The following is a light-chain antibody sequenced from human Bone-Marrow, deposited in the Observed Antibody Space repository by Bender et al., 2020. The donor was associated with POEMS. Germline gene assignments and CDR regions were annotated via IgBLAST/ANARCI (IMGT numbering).Light chain of an antibody. V-gene: IGLV2-14*03. Sequence: QSALTQPASVSGSPGQSIAISCTGTSFDIGSYNYVSWYQQHPGKAPKLMIYDVSSRPSGVSTRFSGSKSGNTASLTISGLQAEDEADYYCSSYTSGSTRVVFGGGTTLTVL. CDR2: DVS. CDR3: SSYTSGSTRVV. J-gene: IGLJ2*01. CDR1: SFDIGSYNY.